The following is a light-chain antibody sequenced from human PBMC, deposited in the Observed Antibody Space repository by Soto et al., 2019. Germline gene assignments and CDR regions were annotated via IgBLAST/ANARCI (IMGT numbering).Light chain of an antibody. J-gene: IGKJ4*01. V-gene: IGKV3-15*01. Sequence: EIVMTQSPVTLSVSPGERATLSCRASHAVSSRLAWYQQKPGQAPRLLIYDASTRATGLPARFSGSGSGTEFTLTISSLQSEDFAVYYCQHYTNWPLTVGGGTKVEIK. CDR2: DAS. CDR1: HAVSSR. CDR3: QHYTNWPLT.